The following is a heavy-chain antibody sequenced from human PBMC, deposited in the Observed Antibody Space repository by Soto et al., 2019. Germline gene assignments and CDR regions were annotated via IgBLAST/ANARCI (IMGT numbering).Heavy chain of an antibody. CDR3: ARGRYSRWAD. J-gene: IGHJ4*02. CDR2: IHHSGST. V-gene: IGHV4-4*02. Sequence: SETLSLTCAVSGDSITSNSHWGSWVRQPPGKGLEWIGEIHHSGSTNYNPSLKSRVTMSVDNPKNQFSLQLSSVTDADTAVYHCARGRYSRWADWGRGTLVTVS. CDR1: GDSITSNSHW. D-gene: IGHD3-10*01.